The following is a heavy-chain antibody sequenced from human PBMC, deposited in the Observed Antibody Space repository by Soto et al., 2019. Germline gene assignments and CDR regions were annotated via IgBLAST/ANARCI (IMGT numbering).Heavy chain of an antibody. V-gene: IGHV4-38-2*02. CDR3: ARDPAKWELRVYGMDV. D-gene: IGHD1-26*01. J-gene: IGHJ6*02. CDR2: IYHSGST. Sequence: SETLSLTCAVSGYSISSGYYWGWIRQPPGKGLEWIGSIYHSGSTYYNPSLKSRVTISVDTSKNQFSLKLSSVTAADTAVYYCARDPAKWELRVYGMDVRGQGTTVTVSS. CDR1: GYSISSGYY.